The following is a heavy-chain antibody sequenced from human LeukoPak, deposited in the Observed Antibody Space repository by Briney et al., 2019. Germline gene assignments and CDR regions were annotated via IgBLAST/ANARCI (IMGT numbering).Heavy chain of an antibody. J-gene: IGHJ6*02. D-gene: IGHD5-12*01. CDR2: IYYSGST. CDR1: GGSISSSNYY. CDR3: ARARAPIVATILYYYYGMDV. Sequence: SETLSLTCTVSGGSISSSNYYWSWIRQHPGKGLEWIGYIYYSGSTYYNPSLKSRVTISVDTSKNQFSLKLSSVTAADTAVYYCARARAPIVATILYYYYGMDVWGQGTTVTVSS. V-gene: IGHV4-31*03.